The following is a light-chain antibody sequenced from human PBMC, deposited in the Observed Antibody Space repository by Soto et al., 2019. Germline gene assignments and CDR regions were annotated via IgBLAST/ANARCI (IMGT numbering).Light chain of an antibody. Sequence: EIVLTHSPGTLSLSPGERATLSCRASQSVSSSYLAWYQQKPGQSPRLLIYAASSRATGIPDRFSGSGSGTDFTLTISRLEPEYFAVYYCQQYGSSLFTFGPGTKVDIK. J-gene: IGKJ3*01. V-gene: IGKV3-20*01. CDR3: QQYGSSLFT. CDR1: QSVSSSY. CDR2: AAS.